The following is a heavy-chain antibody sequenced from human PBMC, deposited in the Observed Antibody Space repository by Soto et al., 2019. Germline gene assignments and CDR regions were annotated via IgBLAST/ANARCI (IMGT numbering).Heavy chain of an antibody. J-gene: IGHJ6*02. Sequence: PGGSLILSCAASGFTLSSQAMTWARQAPGKGLEWVSSIDHSGNNQHYADSVKGRFTISKDKSINTAYLQWSSLRASDTAIYYCARVDWTYDLPRFGMDVWGPGTTVTVSS. V-gene: IGHV3-23*05. CDR2: IDHSGNNQ. CDR1: GFTLSSQA. D-gene: IGHD1-7*01. CDR3: ARVDWTYDLPRFGMDV.